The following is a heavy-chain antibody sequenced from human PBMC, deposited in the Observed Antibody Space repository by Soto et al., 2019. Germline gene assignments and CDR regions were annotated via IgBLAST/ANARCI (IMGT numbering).Heavy chain of an antibody. V-gene: IGHV1-58*01. CDR2: IVVGSGNT. Sequence: SVKVSCKASGFTFTSSAVQWVRQARGQRLEWIGWIVVGSGNTNYAQKFQERVTITRDMSTSTAYMELSSLRSEDTAVYYCAADPPSAGDYYYYGMDVWGQGTTVTVSS. CDR1: GFTFTSSA. D-gene: IGHD6-19*01. J-gene: IGHJ6*02. CDR3: AADPPSAGDYYYYGMDV.